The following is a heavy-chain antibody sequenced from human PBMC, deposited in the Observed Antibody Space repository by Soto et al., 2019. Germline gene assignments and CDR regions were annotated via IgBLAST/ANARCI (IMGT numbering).Heavy chain of an antibody. Sequence: SETLSLTCAVYGGSFSGYYWSWIRQHPGKGLEWIGYIYYSGSTYYNPSLKSRVTISVDTSKNQFSLKLSSVTAADTAVYYCARVLGYCSSTSCRRRFYSNWFDPWGQGTLVTVSS. D-gene: IGHD2-2*01. CDR2: IYYSGST. V-gene: IGHV4-31*11. CDR3: ARVLGYCSSTSCRRRFYSNWFDP. CDR1: GGSFSGYY. J-gene: IGHJ5*02.